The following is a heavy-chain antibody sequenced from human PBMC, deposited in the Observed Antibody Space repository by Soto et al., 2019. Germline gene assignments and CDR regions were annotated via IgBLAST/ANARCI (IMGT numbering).Heavy chain of an antibody. Sequence: ASVKVSCKASGYTFTSYAMHWVRQAPGQRLEWMGWINAGNGNTKYSQKFQGRVTITRDTSASTAYMELSSLRSEDTAVYYCARANERKILGLVIQLGYWGQGKLVNVS. CDR1: GYTFTSYA. J-gene: IGHJ4*02. V-gene: IGHV1-3*01. CDR3: ARANERKILGLVIQLGY. D-gene: IGHD3-3*01. CDR2: INAGNGNT.